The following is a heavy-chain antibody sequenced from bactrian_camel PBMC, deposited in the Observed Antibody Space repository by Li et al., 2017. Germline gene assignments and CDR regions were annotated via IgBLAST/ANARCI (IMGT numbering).Heavy chain of an antibody. CDR2: INTQLGTT. V-gene: IGHV3S63*01. CDR1: GDTYC. J-gene: IGHJ6*01. Sequence: VQLVESGGGSVEAGGTLRLSCAASGDTYCMAWFRQAPGKERVGVASINTQLGTTYYADPVKGRFTIAQDNAKNTVYLHMTSLKPEDTGVYYCVRDYKSGDYRDDFGYWGQGTQVTVS. D-gene: IGHD4*01. CDR3: VRDYKSGDYRDDFGY.